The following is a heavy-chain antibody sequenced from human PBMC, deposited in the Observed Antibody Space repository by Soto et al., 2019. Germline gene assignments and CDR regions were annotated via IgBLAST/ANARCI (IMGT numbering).Heavy chain of an antibody. Sequence: QVQLVQSGAEVKKPGSSVKVSCKASGGTFSSYAISWVRQAPGQGLEWMGGIIPIFGTANYAQKFQGRVTITADESTSTAYMELSSLRSEDTAVYYCARGWGLSSYSYYYYGMDVWGQGTTVTVSS. CDR3: ARGWGLSSYSYYYYGMDV. J-gene: IGHJ6*02. V-gene: IGHV1-69*12. CDR1: GGTFSSYA. CDR2: IIPIFGTA. D-gene: IGHD6-6*01.